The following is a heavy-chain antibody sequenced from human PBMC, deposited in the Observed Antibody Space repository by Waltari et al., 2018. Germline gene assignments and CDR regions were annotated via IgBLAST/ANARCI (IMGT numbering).Heavy chain of an antibody. CDR1: GDSMNNYY. J-gene: IGHJ5*02. D-gene: IGHD4-17*01. CDR3: AGSGGNGDYDR. CDR2: IYYSGST. Sequence: QVQLQESGPGLVKPSETLSLTCTVSGDSMNNYYWTWIRQSPGKGLEWIGYIYYSGSTNYNPSLEGRVTISIKPSKKQFALKLSSVTAADTAVYYCAGSGGNGDYDRWGQGTQVTVSS. V-gene: IGHV4-59*01.